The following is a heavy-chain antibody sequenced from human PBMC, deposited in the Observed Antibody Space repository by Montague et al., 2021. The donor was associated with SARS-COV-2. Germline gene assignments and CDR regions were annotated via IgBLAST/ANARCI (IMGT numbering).Heavy chain of an antibody. J-gene: IGHJ4*02. CDR3: AKDLYDYVWGSYRSTGACNDY. Sequence: SLRLSCAASGFTFSSYSMHWVRQAPGKGLEWVAVISYDGSNKYYADSVKGRFTISRDNSKNTLYLQMNSLRAEDTAVYYCAKDLYDYVWGSYRSTGACNDYWGQGTLVTVSS. D-gene: IGHD3-16*02. CDR1: GFTFSSYS. V-gene: IGHV3-30*18. CDR2: ISYDGSNK.